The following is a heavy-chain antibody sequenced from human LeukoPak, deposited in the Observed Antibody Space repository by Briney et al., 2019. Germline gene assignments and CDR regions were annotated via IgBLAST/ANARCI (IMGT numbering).Heavy chain of an antibody. V-gene: IGHV1-18*01. D-gene: IGHD3-22*01. CDR3: ARAQGDYYYDSSGYHPLGY. J-gene: IGHJ4*02. CDR2: ISAYNGNT. Sequence: ASVKVSCKASGYTFTGYGISWVRQAPGQGLEWMGWISAYNGNTNYAQKFQGRVTMTRDTSISTAYMELSRLRSDDTAVYYCARAQGDYYYDSSGYHPLGYWGQGTLVTVSS. CDR1: GYTFTGYG.